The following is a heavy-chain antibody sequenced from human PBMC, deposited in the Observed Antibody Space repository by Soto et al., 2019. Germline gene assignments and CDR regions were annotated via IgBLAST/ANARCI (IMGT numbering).Heavy chain of an antibody. CDR3: ARCYNDFWRGYLTWFDP. J-gene: IGHJ5*02. CDR2: IYYSGST. CDR1: GGSMSSYY. Sequence: PSETLYLTCTVSGGSMSSYYWSWIRQPPGKGLEWIGYIYYSGSTNYNPSLKSRVTISVDTSKNQFSLKLSSLTAADTAVYYCARCYNDFWRGYLTWFDPWGHGTLLTVS. V-gene: IGHV4-59*01. D-gene: IGHD3-3*01.